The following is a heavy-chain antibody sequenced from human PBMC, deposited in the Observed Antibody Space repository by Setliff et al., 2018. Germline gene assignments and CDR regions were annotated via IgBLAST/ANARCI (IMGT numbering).Heavy chain of an antibody. Sequence: PSETLSLTCAVSGGSISSGGYSWSWIRQPPGKGLEWIGYIYHSGSTYYNPSLKSRVTISVDRSKNQFSLKLTSVTAADTAVYYCARGGDYCGGGCYIPPPDSYWGQGTLVTVSS. CDR3: ARGGDYCGGGCYIPPPDSY. J-gene: IGHJ4*02. CDR2: IYHSGST. D-gene: IGHD2-21*01. CDR1: GGSISSGGYS. V-gene: IGHV4-30-2*01.